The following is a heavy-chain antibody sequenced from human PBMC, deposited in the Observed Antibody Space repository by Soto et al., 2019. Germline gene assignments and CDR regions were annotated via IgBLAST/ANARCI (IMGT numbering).Heavy chain of an antibody. CDR1: GYSISSSNW. Sequence: SETLSLTCAVSGYSISSSNWWGWIRQPPGKGPEWIGYIYYSGSTYYNPSLKSRVTISVDTSKNQFSLKLSSVTAADTAVYYCARRDGYKGYYYYGMDVWGQGTTVTVSS. J-gene: IGHJ6*02. D-gene: IGHD5-12*01. V-gene: IGHV4-28*01. CDR2: IYYSGST. CDR3: ARRDGYKGYYYYGMDV.